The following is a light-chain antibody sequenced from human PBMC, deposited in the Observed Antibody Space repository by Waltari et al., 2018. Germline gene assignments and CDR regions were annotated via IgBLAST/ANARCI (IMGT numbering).Light chain of an antibody. J-gene: IGLJ3*02. V-gene: IGLV2-14*01. CDR3: NSYTSSSTLWV. CDR1: SSDVGGYNS. Sequence: QSALTQPASVSGSPGQSITISCTGTSSDVGGYNSVSWYQQHPGKAPKLMIYDVTKRPSGVSDRFSGSQSGNTASLTISGLQAEDEADYYCNSYTSSSTLWVFGGGTKLTVL. CDR2: DVT.